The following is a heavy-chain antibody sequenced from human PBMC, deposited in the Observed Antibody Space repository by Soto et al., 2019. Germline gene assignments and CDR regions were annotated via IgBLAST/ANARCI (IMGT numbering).Heavy chain of an antibody. D-gene: IGHD3-16*01. CDR3: AKGSLGDYDYYGMDV. CDR2: VSYDGSNE. CDR1: GFTLSANV. Sequence: QVQLVESGGCVVQPGRSLRLSCAASGFTLSANVMHWVRQAPGKGLEWVAGVSYDGSNEYYADSVKGRFTISRDNSKNTLFLQMNNVRPEDTALYFCAKGSLGDYDYYGMDVWGEGTTVNVSS. V-gene: IGHV3-30*18. J-gene: IGHJ6*04.